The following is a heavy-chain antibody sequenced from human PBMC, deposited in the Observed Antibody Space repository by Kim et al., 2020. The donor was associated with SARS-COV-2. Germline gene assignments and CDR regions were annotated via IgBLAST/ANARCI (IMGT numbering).Heavy chain of an antibody. CDR1: GYSFTNYW. CDR2: IDPADSDT. Sequence: GESLKISCKGSGYSFTNYWIGWVRQMPGKGLEWMGIIDPADSDTRYSPTFQGQVTISVDKSTSTAQLQWSSLKASYTDMYYSSRHDGWVQPHAYWGQGNL. CDR3: SRHDGWVQPHAY. D-gene: IGHD1-1*01. V-gene: IGHV5-51*01. J-gene: IGHJ4*02.